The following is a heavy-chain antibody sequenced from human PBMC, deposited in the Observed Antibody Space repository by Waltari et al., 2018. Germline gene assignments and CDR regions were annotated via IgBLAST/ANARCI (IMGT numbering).Heavy chain of an antibody. V-gene: IGHV4-59*11. CDR3: ARANGDTAMVSFDY. CDR2: IYYSGST. CDR1: GGSISSHY. D-gene: IGHD5-18*01. J-gene: IGHJ4*02. Sequence: QVQLQESGPGLVKPSETLSLTCTVSGGSISSHYWSWIRQPPGKGLEWIGYIYYSGSTTYNPSLKSRVTISVDTSKNQFSLKLSSVTAADTAVYYCARANGDTAMVSFDYWGQGTLVTVSS.